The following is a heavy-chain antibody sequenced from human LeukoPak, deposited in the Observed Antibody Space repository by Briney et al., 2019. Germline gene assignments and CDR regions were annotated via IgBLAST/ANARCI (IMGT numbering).Heavy chain of an antibody. CDR3: ARDSQGEQSRIDY. CDR2: ISAYNGNT. D-gene: IGHD3-16*01. V-gene: IGHV1-18*01. CDR1: GYTFTSYG. Sequence: GASVKVSCKASGYTFTSYGISCVRQAPGQGLEWMGWISAYNGNTNYAQKLQGRVTMTTDTSTSTAYMELRSLRSDDAAVYYCARDSQGEQSRIDYGGQGPLVPVSS. J-gene: IGHJ4*02.